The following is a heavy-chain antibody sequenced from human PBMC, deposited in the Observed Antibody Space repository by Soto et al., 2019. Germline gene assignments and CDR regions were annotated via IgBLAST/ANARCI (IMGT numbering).Heavy chain of an antibody. J-gene: IGHJ5*02. Sequence: PSETLSLTCTVSGGSISSYNWSWIRQPPGKGLEWIGYIYYSGSTNYNPSLKSRVTISVDTSKNQFSQKLSSVTAADTAVYYCARGQLGSYNWFDPWGQGTLVTVSS. CDR2: IYYSGST. V-gene: IGHV4-59*01. CDR1: GGSISSYN. CDR3: ARGQLGSYNWFDP. D-gene: IGHD6-13*01.